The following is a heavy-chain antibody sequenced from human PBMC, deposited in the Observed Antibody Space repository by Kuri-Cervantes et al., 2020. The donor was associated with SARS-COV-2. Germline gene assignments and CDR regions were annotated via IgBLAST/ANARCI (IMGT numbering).Heavy chain of an antibody. V-gene: IGHV3-30*18. CDR1: GFTFSSYS. Sequence: GESLKISCAASGFTFSSYSMNWVRQAPGKGLEWVALISYDGSNKFYADSVRGRFTISRDNSKNTLSLEMNSLRVEDTALYYCAKDQHGIVVVVAAVDSWGQGTLVTVSS. CDR2: ISYDGSNK. D-gene: IGHD2-15*01. J-gene: IGHJ4*02. CDR3: AKDQHGIVVVVAAVDS.